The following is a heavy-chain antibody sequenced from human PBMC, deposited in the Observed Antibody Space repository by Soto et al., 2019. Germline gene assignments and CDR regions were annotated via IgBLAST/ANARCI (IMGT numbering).Heavy chain of an antibody. CDR2: ISSSSSTI. Sequence: LSFSYAVSRVIFFTYEFNWVRQAPGKGLEWVSYISSSSSTIFYADSVKGRFTISRDNAKNSLYLQMNSLRDEDTAVYYCARVIPAYSYGYSDCWGQGNLVTVSS. CDR3: ARVIPAYSYGYSDC. J-gene: IGHJ4*02. D-gene: IGHD5-18*01. V-gene: IGHV3-48*02. CDR1: RVIFFTYE.